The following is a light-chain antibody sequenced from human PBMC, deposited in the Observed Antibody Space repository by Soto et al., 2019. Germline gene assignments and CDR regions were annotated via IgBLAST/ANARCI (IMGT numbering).Light chain of an antibody. CDR3: QQRHMWPIT. V-gene: IGKV3-11*01. Sequence: FLTQAPFTLTLTPGERATLSSRASQSFRGLLAWYQQKPGQAPRLLIYDAYNRATGIPPRFSGSGSGTDFTLTISSLEPEDSAVYYCQQRHMWPITFGQGTRLEIK. CDR1: QSFRGL. CDR2: DAY. J-gene: IGKJ5*01.